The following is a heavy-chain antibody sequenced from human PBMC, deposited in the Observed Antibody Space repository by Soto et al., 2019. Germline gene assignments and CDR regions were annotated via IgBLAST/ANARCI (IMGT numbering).Heavy chain of an antibody. CDR1: GYTLTTYG. CDR2: ISAYNDHT. D-gene: IGHD1-1*01. CDR3: ARGTFFDY. Sequence: QVQLVQSGAEVKKPGASVKVSCKAAGYTLTTYGVSWVRQAPGRGLEWVGWISAYNDHTNYAQKFEGRVTMTTDTSTSTAYLALRSLRSDDSAVFYCARGTFFDYWGQGTLVTVSS. V-gene: IGHV1-18*01. J-gene: IGHJ4*02.